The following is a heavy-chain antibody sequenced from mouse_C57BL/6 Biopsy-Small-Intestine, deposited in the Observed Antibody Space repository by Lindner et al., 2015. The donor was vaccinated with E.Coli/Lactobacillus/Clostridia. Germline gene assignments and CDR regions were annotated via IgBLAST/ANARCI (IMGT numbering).Heavy chain of an antibody. J-gene: IGHJ1*03. CDR2: INPYNDVT. CDR1: GYTFTDYY. D-gene: IGHD2-5*01. CDR3: ARGSNYVNWYFDV. Sequence: VQLQESGPVLLKPGASVKMSCKASGYTFTDYYMNWVKQSHGKNLEWIGVINPYNDVTSYNQKFRDMATLTVDKSSSTAYMELNSLTFEDSAVYYCARGSNYVNWYFDVWGTGTTVTVSS. V-gene: IGHV1-19*01.